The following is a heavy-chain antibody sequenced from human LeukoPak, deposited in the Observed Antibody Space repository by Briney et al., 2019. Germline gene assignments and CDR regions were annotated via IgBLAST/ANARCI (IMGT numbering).Heavy chain of an antibody. CDR1: GFTFSSYA. CDR2: ISGSGGST. Sequence: GGSLRLSCAASGFTFSSYAMSWVRQAPGKGLEWVSAISGSGGSTYYADSVKGRFTISRGNSKNTLYLQMNSLRAEDTAVYYCAKSNYYDSSGHSRKFDYWGQGTLVTVSS. D-gene: IGHD3-22*01. J-gene: IGHJ4*02. CDR3: AKSNYYDSSGHSRKFDY. V-gene: IGHV3-23*01.